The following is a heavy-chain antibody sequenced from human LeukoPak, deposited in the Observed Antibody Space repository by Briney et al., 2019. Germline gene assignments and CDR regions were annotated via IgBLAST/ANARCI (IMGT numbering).Heavy chain of an antibody. D-gene: IGHD2-2*01. J-gene: IGHJ6*03. CDR2: MNPNSGNT. CDR3: ARGSPGYYYYYYMDV. CDR1: GYTFTSYD. Sequence: GASVKVSCKASGYTFTSYDINWVRQATGQGLEWMGWMNPNSGNTDYAQKFQGRVTMTRNTSISTAYMELSSLRSEDTAVYYCARGSPGYYYYYYMDVWGKGTTVTVSS. V-gene: IGHV1-8*01.